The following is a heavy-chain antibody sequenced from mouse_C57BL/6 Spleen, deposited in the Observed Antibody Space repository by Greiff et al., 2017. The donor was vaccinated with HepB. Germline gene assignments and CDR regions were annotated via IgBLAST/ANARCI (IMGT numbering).Heavy chain of an antibody. D-gene: IGHD1-1*01. J-gene: IGHJ1*03. CDR3: ARLRGAFDV. Sequence: EVQVVESGGGLVKPGGSLKLSCAASGFTFSSYTMSWVRQTPEKRLEWVATISGGGGNTYYPDSVKGRFTISRDNAKNTLYLQMSSLRSEDTALYYCARLRGAFDVWGTGTTVTVSS. CDR2: ISGGGGNT. V-gene: IGHV5-9*01. CDR1: GFTFSSYT.